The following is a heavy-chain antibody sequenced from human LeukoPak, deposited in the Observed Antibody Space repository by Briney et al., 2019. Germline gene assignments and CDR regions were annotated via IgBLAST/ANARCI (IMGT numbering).Heavy chain of an antibody. CDR3: ARDRYYYYGSGSYYLFDY. CDR1: GGSFSGSY. CDR2: MNHSGST. Sequence: SETLSLTCAVYGGSFSGSYWSWIRQPPGKGLEWIGEMNHSGSTNYNPSLKSRVTISVDTSKNQFSLRLSSVTAADTAVYYCARDRYYYYGSGSYYLFDYWGQGTLVTVSS. V-gene: IGHV4-34*01. D-gene: IGHD3-10*01. J-gene: IGHJ4*02.